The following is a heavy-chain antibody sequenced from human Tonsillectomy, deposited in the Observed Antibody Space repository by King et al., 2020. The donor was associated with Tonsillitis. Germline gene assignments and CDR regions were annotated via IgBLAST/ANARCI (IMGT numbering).Heavy chain of an antibody. Sequence: VQLVESGGGVVQPGRSLRLSCAVSGFTFSSYAIHWVRQAPGKGLEWVAVISYDGSKKYYADSVKGRFTISRDNSKNTLYLQMNSLRAEDTAVYYCARAPIAGGGFDYWGQGTLVTVSS. CDR2: ISYDGSKK. D-gene: IGHD3-16*01. V-gene: IGHV3-30*01. J-gene: IGHJ4*02. CDR1: GFTFSSYA. CDR3: ARAPIAGGGFDY.